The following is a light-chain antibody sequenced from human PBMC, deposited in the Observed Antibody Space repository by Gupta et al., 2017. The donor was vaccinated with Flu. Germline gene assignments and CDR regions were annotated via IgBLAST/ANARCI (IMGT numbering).Light chain of an antibody. V-gene: IGLV3-25*03. CDR1: AFPKHY. CDR3: QSGDSSGIFGV. CDR2: KDA. Sequence: GDAFPKHYAYWYQQKPGPAPNLLLYKDAERPSGIPERFSGSISRTTVTLTISGVQAEDEADYYCQSGDSSGIFGVFGGGTKLTVL. J-gene: IGLJ2*01.